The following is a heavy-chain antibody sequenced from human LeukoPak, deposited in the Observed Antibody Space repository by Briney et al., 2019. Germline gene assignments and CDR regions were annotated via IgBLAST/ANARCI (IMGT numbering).Heavy chain of an antibody. Sequence: KESGPTLVKPTQTLTLTCTFSGFSLSTSGVGVDWIRQPPGKALEWLALIYWNDDKRYSPSLKSRLTITKDTSKNQVVLTMTNVDPVDTATYYCAQIVPYYYDSSGYYYYFDYWGQGTLVTVSS. CDR2: IYWNDDK. J-gene: IGHJ4*02. CDR1: GFSLSTSGVG. CDR3: AQIVPYYYDSSGYYYYFDY. D-gene: IGHD3-22*01. V-gene: IGHV2-5*01.